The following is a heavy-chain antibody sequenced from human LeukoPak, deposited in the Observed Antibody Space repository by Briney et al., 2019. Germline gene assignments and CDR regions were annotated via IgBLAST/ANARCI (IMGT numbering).Heavy chain of an antibody. Sequence: ASVKVSCKASGYTFTSYYMHWVRQAPGQGLEWMGIINPSGGSTSYAQKFQGRVTMTRDMSTSTVYMELSSLRSEDTAVYYCARGGYCSGGSCPEGLFDPWGQGTLVTVSS. CDR1: GYTFTSYY. D-gene: IGHD2-15*01. CDR2: INPSGGST. V-gene: IGHV1-46*01. CDR3: ARGGYCSGGSCPEGLFDP. J-gene: IGHJ5*02.